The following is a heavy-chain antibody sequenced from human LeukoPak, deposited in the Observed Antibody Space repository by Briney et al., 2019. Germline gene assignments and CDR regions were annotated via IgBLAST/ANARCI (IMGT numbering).Heavy chain of an antibody. Sequence: ASVKVSCKASGYTFTSYDINWVRQATGQGLEWMGWMNPNSGNTGYAQKFQGRVTITRNTSISTAYMELSSLRSEDTAVYYCARSDLSGDYSSSRYRGYYYYYMDVWGKGTTVTVSS. CDR3: ARSDLSGDYSSSRYRGYYYYYMDV. J-gene: IGHJ6*03. V-gene: IGHV1-8*03. D-gene: IGHD6-13*01. CDR1: GYTFTSYD. CDR2: MNPNSGNT.